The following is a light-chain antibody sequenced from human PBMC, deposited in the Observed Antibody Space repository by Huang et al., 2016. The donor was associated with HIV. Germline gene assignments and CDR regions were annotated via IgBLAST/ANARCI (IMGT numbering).Light chain of an antibody. CDR3: QQSYSALSS. Sequence: IQMTQSPTSLSASVGDRVSIACRASQSISTYLNWYQQKPGKAPKHLIASASALQSGVPSRFRGRGSGTDFTLTMRSLQRDDFATYYCQQSYSALSSFGPGTRL. V-gene: IGKV1-39*01. J-gene: IGKJ5*01. CDR1: QSISTY. CDR2: SAS.